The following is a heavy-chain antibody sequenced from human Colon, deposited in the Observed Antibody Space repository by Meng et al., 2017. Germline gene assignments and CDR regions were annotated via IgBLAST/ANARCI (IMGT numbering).Heavy chain of an antibody. J-gene: IGHJ4*02. V-gene: IGHV3-7*01. CDR3: ARYSSSWYEEGY. D-gene: IGHD6-13*01. CDR1: GFTFSSYW. Sequence: GESLKISCAASGFTFSSYWMSWVRQAPGKGLEWVANIKQDGSEEYYVDSVKGRFTISRDNAKNSLYLQMNSLRAEDTAVYYCARYSSSWYEEGYWGQGTLVTVSS. CDR2: IKQDGSEE.